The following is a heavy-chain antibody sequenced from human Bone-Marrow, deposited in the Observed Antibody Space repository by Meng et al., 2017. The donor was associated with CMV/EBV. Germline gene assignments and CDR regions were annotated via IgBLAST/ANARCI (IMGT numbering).Heavy chain of an antibody. CDR3: ARNPVTNRRGSHFDY. J-gene: IGHJ4*02. D-gene: IGHD4-17*01. Sequence: GESLKISCAACGFTFSSYDMHWVRQATGKGLEWVSAIGTAGDTYYPGSVKGQFTISRENAKNSLYLQMNSLRAEDTAVYYCARNPVTNRRGSHFDYWGQGTLVTVSS. CDR1: GFTFSSYD. V-gene: IGHV3-13*03. CDR2: IGTAGDT.